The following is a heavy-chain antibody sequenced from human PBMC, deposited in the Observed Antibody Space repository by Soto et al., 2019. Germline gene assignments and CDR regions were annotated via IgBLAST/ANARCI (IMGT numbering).Heavy chain of an antibody. CDR1: GGSFSGYY. D-gene: IGHD6-13*01. CDR2: INHSGST. CDR3: ASRYSSSWSWFDP. Sequence: SETLSLTCAVYGGSFSGYYWSWIRQPPGKGLEWIGEINHSGSTNYNPSLKSRVTISVDTSKNQFSLKLSSVTAADTAVYYCASRYSSSWSWFDPWGQGTLVTVSS. J-gene: IGHJ5*02. V-gene: IGHV4-34*01.